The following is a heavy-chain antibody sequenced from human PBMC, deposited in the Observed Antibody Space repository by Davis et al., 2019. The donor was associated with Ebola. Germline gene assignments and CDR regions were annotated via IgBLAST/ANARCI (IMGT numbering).Heavy chain of an antibody. V-gene: IGHV4-39*01. J-gene: IGHJ2*01. CDR3: ARLTYYDFWSGRDNWYFDL. Sequence: GSLRLSCTVSGGSISSSSYYWGWIRQPPGKGLEWIGSIYYSGSTYYNPSLKSRVTISVDTSKNQFSLKLSSVTAADTAVYYCARLTYYDFWSGRDNWYFDLWGRGTLVTVSS. CDR2: IYYSGST. D-gene: IGHD3-3*01. CDR1: GGSISSSSYY.